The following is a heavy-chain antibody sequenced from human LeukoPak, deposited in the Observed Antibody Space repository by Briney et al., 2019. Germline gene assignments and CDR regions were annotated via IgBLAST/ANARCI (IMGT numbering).Heavy chain of an antibody. D-gene: IGHD1-1*01. J-gene: IGHJ4*02. V-gene: IGHV3-23*01. Sequence: AGSLRLSCAASGFTFSSCAMSWVRHAPGKGLQLVSTISKSDGNTYYADSVKGRFTISRDNSKNTLYLQMNSLTAEDTAIYYCTKATGTLVNWGQGILVTVSS. CDR1: GFTFSSCA. CDR2: ISKSDGNT. CDR3: TKATGTLVN.